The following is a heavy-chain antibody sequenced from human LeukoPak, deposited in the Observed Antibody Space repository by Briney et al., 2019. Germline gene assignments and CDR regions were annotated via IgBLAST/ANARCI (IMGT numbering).Heavy chain of an antibody. CDR1: GFTFSSYS. CDR3: ARDRLWFGDQGGIFDY. D-gene: IGHD3-10*01. Sequence: PGGSLRLSCAASGFTFSSYSMNWVRQAPGKGLEWVSYISSSSSTIYYADSVKGRFTISRDNAKNSLYLQMNSLRAEDTAVYYCARDRLWFGDQGGIFDYWDQGTLVTVSS. J-gene: IGHJ4*02. CDR2: ISSSSSTI. V-gene: IGHV3-48*01.